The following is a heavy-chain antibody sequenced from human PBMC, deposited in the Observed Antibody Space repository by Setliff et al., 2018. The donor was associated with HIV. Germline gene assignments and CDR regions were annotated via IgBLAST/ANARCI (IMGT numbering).Heavy chain of an antibody. CDR2: ISGGGDFI. J-gene: IGHJ4*02. Sequence: GGSLRLSCAASGFIFDTVAMSWVRQAPGKGLEWVSSISGGGDFIYYADSVKGRFTISRDNAKNSLHLQMNSLRAEDTALYYCVTVGDYDSSGYYRYWGQGTLVTVSS. CDR3: VTVGDYDSSGYYRY. CDR1: GFIFDTVA. D-gene: IGHD3-22*01. V-gene: IGHV3-20*04.